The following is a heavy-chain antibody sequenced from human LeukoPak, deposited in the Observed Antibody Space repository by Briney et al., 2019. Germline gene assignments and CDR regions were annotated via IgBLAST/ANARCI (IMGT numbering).Heavy chain of an antibody. V-gene: IGHV3-30*04. CDR1: GFTFSSYA. CDR2: ISYDGSNK. J-gene: IGHJ4*02. D-gene: IGHD3-10*01. CDR3: ARDRWVWFGEFPLDY. Sequence: GGSLRLSWAASGFTFSSYAMHWVRQAPGKGLEWVAVISYDGSNKYYADSVKGRFTISRDNSKNTLYLQMNSLRAEDTAVYYCARDRWVWFGEFPLDYWGQGTLVTVSS.